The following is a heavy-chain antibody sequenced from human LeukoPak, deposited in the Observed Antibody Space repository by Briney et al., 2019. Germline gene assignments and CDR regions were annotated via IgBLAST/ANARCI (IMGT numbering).Heavy chain of an antibody. CDR1: GFTFDDYG. J-gene: IGHJ1*01. V-gene: IGHV3-20*04. CDR3: ANPGNSSGWSEYFQH. Sequence: GGSLRLSCAASGFTFDDYGMSWVRQAPGKGLEWVSGINWNGGSTGYADSVKGRFTISRDNSKNTLYLQMNSLRAEDTAVYYCANPGNSSGWSEYFQHWGQGTLVTVSS. CDR2: INWNGGST. D-gene: IGHD6-19*01.